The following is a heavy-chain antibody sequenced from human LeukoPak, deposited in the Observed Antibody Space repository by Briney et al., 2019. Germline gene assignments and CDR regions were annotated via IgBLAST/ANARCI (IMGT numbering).Heavy chain of an antibody. CDR1: GYIFTSYG. CDR3: ARVLGHYGDYFFDY. Sequence: GASVKVSCKASGYIFTSYGISWVRQAPGQGLEWMGWISAYNGNTNYAQKLQGRVTMTTDTSTSTAYMELRSLRSDDTAVYYCARVLGHYGDYFFDYWGQGTLVTVSS. D-gene: IGHD4-17*01. V-gene: IGHV1-18*01. CDR2: ISAYNGNT. J-gene: IGHJ4*02.